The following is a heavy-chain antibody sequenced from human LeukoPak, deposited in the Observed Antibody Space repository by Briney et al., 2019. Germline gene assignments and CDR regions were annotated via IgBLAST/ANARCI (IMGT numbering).Heavy chain of an antibody. CDR3: ARAKNRPRQQLAD. Sequence: ASVKVSCKASGYTLTSYAMNWVRQAPGQGLEWMGIINPSGGSTSYAQKFQGRVTMTRDTSTSTVYMELSSLRSEDTAVYYCARAKNRPRQQLADWGQGTLVTVSS. CDR2: INPSGGST. J-gene: IGHJ4*02. D-gene: IGHD6-13*01. CDR1: GYTLTSYA. V-gene: IGHV1-46*01.